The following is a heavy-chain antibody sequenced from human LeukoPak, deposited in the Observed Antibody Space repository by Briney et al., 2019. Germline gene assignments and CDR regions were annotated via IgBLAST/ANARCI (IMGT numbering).Heavy chain of an antibody. Sequence: GGSLRLSCAASGFTFSSYGMHWVRQAPGKGLEWVAFIRYDGSNKYYADSVKGRFTISRDNSKNTLYLQMNSLRAEDTAVYYCAKVKLRFLEWGGYYFDYWGQGTLVTVSS. CDR3: AKVKLRFLEWGGYYFDY. CDR2: IRYDGSNK. D-gene: IGHD3-3*01. J-gene: IGHJ4*02. CDR1: GFTFSSYG. V-gene: IGHV3-30*02.